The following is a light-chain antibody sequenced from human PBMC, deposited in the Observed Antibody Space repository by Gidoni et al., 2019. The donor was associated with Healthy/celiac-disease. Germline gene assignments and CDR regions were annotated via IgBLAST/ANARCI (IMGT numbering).Light chain of an antibody. V-gene: IGKV1-39*01. CDR1: QSISSY. J-gene: IGKJ1*01. Sequence: DIQMTQSPSSLSASVGDRVTITCRASQSISSYLNWYQQKPGKAPKLLFYAASSLQSGVPSMFSGSGSVTDFTLTISILQPEEFATYYCQQSYSTPQTFGQGTKVEIK. CDR2: AAS. CDR3: QQSYSTPQT.